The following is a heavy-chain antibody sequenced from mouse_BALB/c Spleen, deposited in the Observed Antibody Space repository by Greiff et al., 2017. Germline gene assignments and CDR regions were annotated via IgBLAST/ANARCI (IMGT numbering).Heavy chain of an antibody. CDR1: GYTFTDYY. CDR3: ASITTVVAPFDY. J-gene: IGHJ2*01. CDR2: IYPGSGNT. V-gene: IGHV1-77*01. D-gene: IGHD1-1*01. Sequence: QVQLLQSGAELARPGASVKLSCKASGYTFTDYYINWVKQRTGQGLEWIGEIYPGSGNTYYNEKFKGRATLTADKSSSTAYMQLSSLTSEDTAVYFCASITTVVAPFDYWGQGTTLTVSS.